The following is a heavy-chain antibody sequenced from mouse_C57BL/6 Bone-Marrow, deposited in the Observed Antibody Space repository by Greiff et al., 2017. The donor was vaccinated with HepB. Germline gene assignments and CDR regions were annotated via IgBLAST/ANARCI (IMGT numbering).Heavy chain of an antibody. V-gene: IGHV10-1*01. J-gene: IGHJ4*01. CDR3: VRYSHYYYAMDY. CDR2: IRSKSNNYAT. D-gene: IGHD2-12*01. Sequence: EVKLVESGGGLVQPKGSLKLSCAASGFSFNTYAMNWVRQAPGKGLEWVARIRSKSNNYATYYADSVKDRFTISRDDSESMLYLQMNNLKTEDTAMYYCVRYSHYYYAMDYWGQGTSVTVSS. CDR1: GFSFNTYA.